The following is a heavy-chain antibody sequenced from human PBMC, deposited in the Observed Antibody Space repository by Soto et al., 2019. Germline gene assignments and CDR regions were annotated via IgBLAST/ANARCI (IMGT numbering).Heavy chain of an antibody. J-gene: IGHJ5*02. D-gene: IGHD5-18*01. CDR3: ARMESFGSLNWFDP. CDR2: MNPGSGDT. V-gene: IGHV1-8*02. Sequence: ASVKVSCKASGYAFTNNDVSWVRQATGQGLEWMGWMNPGSGDTGYAQKFQGRVTMTRDISIATAYMELNSLTSEDTAIYYCARMESFGSLNWFDPWGQGTLVTVSS. CDR1: GYAFTNND.